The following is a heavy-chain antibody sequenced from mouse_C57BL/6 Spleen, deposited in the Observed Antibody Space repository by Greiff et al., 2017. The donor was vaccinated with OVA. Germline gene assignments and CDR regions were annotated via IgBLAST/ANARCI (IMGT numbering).Heavy chain of an antibody. CDR1: GFTFSSYT. J-gene: IGHJ2*01. D-gene: IGHD2-4*01. CDR2: ISGGGGNT. V-gene: IGHV5-9*01. CDR3: ARHPYIYYDYEYYFDY. Sequence: DVMLVESGGGLVKPGGSLKLSCAASGFTFSSYTMSWVRQTPEKRLEWVATISGGGGNTYYPDSVKGRFTISRDNAKNTLYLQMSSLRSEDTALYYCARHPYIYYDYEYYFDYWGQGTTLTVSS.